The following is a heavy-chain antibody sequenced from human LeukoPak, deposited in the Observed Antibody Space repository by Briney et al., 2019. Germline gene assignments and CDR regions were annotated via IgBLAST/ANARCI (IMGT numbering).Heavy chain of an antibody. J-gene: IGHJ4*02. CDR3: ARSLAAAGGYYFDY. CDR2: ISAYNGNT. CDR1: GYTFTSYG. D-gene: IGHD6-13*01. V-gene: IGHV1-18*01. Sequence: ASVKVSCKASGYTFTSYGISWVRQAPGQGLEWMGWISAYNGNTNYAQKLQGRVTMTRDMSTSTVYMELSSLRSEDTAVYYCARSLAAAGGYYFDYWGQGTLVTVSS.